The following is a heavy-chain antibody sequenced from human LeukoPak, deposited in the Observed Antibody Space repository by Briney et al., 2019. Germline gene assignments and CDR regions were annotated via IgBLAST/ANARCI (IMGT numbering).Heavy chain of an antibody. V-gene: IGHV3-30-3*01. D-gene: IGHD3-10*01. CDR3: ARDPKPLWFGGLLPFPFDY. Sequence: SGGSLRLSCAASGFTFSSYAMHWVRQAPGKGLEWVAVISYDGSNKYYADSVKGRFTISRDNSKNTLYLQMNSLRAEDTAVYYCARDPKPLWFGGLLPFPFDYWGQGTLVTVSS. J-gene: IGHJ4*02. CDR1: GFTFSSYA. CDR2: ISYDGSNK.